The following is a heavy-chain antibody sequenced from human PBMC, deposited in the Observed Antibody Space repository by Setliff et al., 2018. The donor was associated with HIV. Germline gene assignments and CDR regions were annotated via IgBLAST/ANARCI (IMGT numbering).Heavy chain of an antibody. Sequence: PSQTLSLTCAISGDSVSSNSAAWNWIRQSPSRGLEWLGRTYYRSKWYNDYAVSVKSRITINPDTSKNQISLKVDSVTAADTAIYFCARGVVGSYYDYVNIYYHDYIDLWGKGTTVTVSS. CDR1: GDSVSSNSAA. D-gene: IGHD3-22*01. J-gene: IGHJ6*03. CDR3: ARGVVGSYYDYVNIYYHDYIDL. V-gene: IGHV6-1*01. CDR2: TYYRSKWYN.